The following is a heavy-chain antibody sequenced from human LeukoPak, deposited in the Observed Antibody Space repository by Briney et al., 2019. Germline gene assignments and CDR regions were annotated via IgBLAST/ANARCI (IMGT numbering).Heavy chain of an antibody. Sequence: PSETLSLTCTVSGGSISSSSYYWGWIRQPPGKGLEWIGSIYYSGSTYYNPSLKSRVTISVDTSKNQFSLKLSSVTAADTAVYYCARAPGGYSYGYYMDVWGKGTTVTISS. CDR2: IYYSGST. J-gene: IGHJ6*03. V-gene: IGHV4-39*07. CDR1: GGSISSSSYY. D-gene: IGHD5-18*01. CDR3: ARAPGGYSYGYYMDV.